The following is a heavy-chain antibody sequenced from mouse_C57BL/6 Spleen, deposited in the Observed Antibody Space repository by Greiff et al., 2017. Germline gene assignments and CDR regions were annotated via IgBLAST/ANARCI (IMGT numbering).Heavy chain of an antibody. CDR2: INPSTGGT. D-gene: IGHD3-2*02. CDR3: ARRSSGTHYAMDY. J-gene: IGHJ4*01. Sequence: EVQVVESGPELVKPGASVKISCKASGYSFTGYYMNWVKQSPEKSLEWIGEINPSTGGTTYNQKFKAKATLTVDKSSSTAYMQLKSLTSEDSAVYYCARRSSGTHYAMDYWGQGTSVTVSS. CDR1: GYSFTGYY. V-gene: IGHV1-42*01.